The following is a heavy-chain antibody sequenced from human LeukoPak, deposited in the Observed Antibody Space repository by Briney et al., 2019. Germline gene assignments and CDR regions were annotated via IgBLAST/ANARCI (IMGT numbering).Heavy chain of an antibody. Sequence: PGGSLRLSCAASGFTFSSYAMHWVRQAPGKGLEWVAVIWFDGSNQYYVDSVRGRFSTSRDNSKDTLYLQMNSLRAEDTAVYYCAKEDSVRREFDYWGQGTLATVSS. J-gene: IGHJ4*02. CDR1: GFTFSSYA. CDR2: IWFDGSNQ. V-gene: IGHV3-33*06. CDR3: AKEDSVRREFDY.